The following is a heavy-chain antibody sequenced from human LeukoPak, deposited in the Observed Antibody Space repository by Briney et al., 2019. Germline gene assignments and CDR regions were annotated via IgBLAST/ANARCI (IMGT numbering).Heavy chain of an antibody. CDR2: ISYDGSNK. CDR3: ASLYCSSTSCYINYYYGMDV. J-gene: IGHJ6*02. D-gene: IGHD2-2*02. V-gene: IGHV3-30-3*01. Sequence: PGGSLRLSCAASGFTFSSYAMHWVRQAPGKGLEWVAVISYDGSNKYYADSVKGRFTISRDNSKNTLYLQMNSLRAEDTAVYYCASLYCSSTSCYINYYYGMDVWGQGTTVTVSS. CDR1: GFTFSSYA.